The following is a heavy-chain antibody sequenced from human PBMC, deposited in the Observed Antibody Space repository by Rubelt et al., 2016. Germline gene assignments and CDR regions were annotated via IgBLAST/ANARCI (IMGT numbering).Heavy chain of an antibody. CDR1: GYTFTSYY. J-gene: IGHJ4*02. V-gene: IGHV1-46*01. Sequence: QVQLVQSGAEVKKPGASVKVSCKASGYTFTSYYMHWVRQAPGQGLEWMGIINPSGGSTTYAQKFQGRVTMTRDTSTSAVYMDLSSLRCEDTAVYYCARVGFYYDSGSYVDWGQGTLVTVSS. CDR3: ARVGFYYDSGSYVD. CDR2: INPSGGST. D-gene: IGHD3-10*01.